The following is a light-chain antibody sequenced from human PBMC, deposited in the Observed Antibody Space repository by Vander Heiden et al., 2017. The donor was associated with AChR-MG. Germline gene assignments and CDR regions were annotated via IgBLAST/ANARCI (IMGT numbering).Light chain of an antibody. CDR2: DVS. CDR3: QQDNNWPLT. J-gene: IGKJ1*01. V-gene: IGKV3-15*01. CDR1: QSISSH. Sequence: EIMITQSPATLSVSPGERATLACSASQSISSHLAWYHKNPGQAPRLLIYDVSTRSTGMPARSTGSPSRTEFTLTVSSLQSADFAVYYCQQDNNWPLTFGQGTKVDLK.